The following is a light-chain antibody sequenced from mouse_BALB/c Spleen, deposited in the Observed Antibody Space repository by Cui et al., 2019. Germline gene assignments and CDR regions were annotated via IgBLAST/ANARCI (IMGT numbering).Light chain of an antibody. CDR1: QNVGTN. V-gene: IGKV6-15*01. Sequence: DIVMTQSQKHMYTSVGDRVSVTCKASQNVGTNVAWYQQKPGQSPKALIYSASYRYSGVPDRFTGSGSGTDFTLTISNVQSEDLAEYFCQQYNSYPLTFGAGTKLELK. CDR2: SAS. J-gene: IGKJ5*01. CDR3: QQYNSYPLT.